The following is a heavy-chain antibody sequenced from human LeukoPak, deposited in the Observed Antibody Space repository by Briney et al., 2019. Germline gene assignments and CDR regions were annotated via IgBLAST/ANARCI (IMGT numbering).Heavy chain of an antibody. D-gene: IGHD6-13*01. J-gene: IGHJ4*02. CDR1: GFTFSNAW. Sequence: GGSLRLSCAASGFTFSNAWMSWVRQAPGKGLEWVAVISYDGSNKYYADSVKGRFTTSRDNSKNTLYLQMNSLRAEDTAVYYCAKALYPDRLPEYSSSWYGPFDYWGQGTLVTVSS. V-gene: IGHV3-30*18. CDR2: ISYDGSNK. CDR3: AKALYPDRLPEYSSSWYGPFDY.